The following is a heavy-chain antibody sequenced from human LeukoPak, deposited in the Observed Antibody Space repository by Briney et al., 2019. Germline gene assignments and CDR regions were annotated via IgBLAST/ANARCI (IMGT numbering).Heavy chain of an antibody. CDR3: ASLKNYYDSSGYLVTDAFDI. CDR1: GYTFTGYY. Sequence: ASVKVSCKASGYTFTGYYMHWVRQAPGPGLEWMGWISGYNGNTNYAQKLQGRVTMTTDTSTSTAYMELRSLKSDDTAVYYCASLKNYYDSSGYLVTDAFDIWGQRTMVTVSS. D-gene: IGHD3-22*01. CDR2: ISGYNGNT. J-gene: IGHJ3*02. V-gene: IGHV1-18*04.